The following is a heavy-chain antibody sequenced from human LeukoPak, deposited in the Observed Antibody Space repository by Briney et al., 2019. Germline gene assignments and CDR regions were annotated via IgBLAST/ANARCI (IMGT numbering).Heavy chain of an antibody. V-gene: IGHV4-38-2*01. CDR1: GYSISSGYY. J-gene: IGHJ4*02. D-gene: IGHD6-19*01. Sequence: PSETLSLTCAVSGYSISSGYYWGWIRQPPGKGLEWIGSIYHSGSTYYNPSLKSRVTISVDTSKNQFSLKLSSVTAEDTAVYYCARSNSSGWYDYWGQGTLVTVSS. CDR2: IYHSGST. CDR3: ARSNSSGWYDY.